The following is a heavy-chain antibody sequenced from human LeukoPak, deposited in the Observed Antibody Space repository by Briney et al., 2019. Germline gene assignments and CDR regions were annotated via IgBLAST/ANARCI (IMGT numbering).Heavy chain of an antibody. CDR2: ISYDGSNK. Sequence: GRSLRLSCAASGFTFSSYAMHWVRQAPGKGLEWVAVISYDGSNKYYADSVKGRFTISKDNSKNTLYLQMNSLRVEDTAVYYCAKDNRDYYIDYWGQGTLVTVSS. J-gene: IGHJ4*02. CDR3: AKDNRDYYIDY. D-gene: IGHD3-10*01. CDR1: GFTFSSYA. V-gene: IGHV3-30-3*01.